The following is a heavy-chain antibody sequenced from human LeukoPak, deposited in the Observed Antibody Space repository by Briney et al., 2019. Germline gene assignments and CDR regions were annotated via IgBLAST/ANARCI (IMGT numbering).Heavy chain of an antibody. CDR1: GFTFSGYS. D-gene: IGHD3-22*01. CDR3: ARVLRLYGYCFDS. V-gene: IGHV3-48*02. Sequence: GGSLRLSCAASGFTFSGYSMNWGRQAPGKGLEWISYIGSSSSPIYYADSVKCRFTISRDNAKNSLYLQMSSLRDEDTAVYYCARVLRLYGYCFDSWGQGTLVTVSS. CDR2: IGSSSSPI. J-gene: IGHJ4*02.